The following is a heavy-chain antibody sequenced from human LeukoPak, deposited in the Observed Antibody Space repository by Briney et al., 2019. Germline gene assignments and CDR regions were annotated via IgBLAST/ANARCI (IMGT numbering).Heavy chain of an antibody. V-gene: IGHV3-23*01. J-gene: IGHJ6*02. CDR3: AKDLGGDFWSGLGMDV. D-gene: IGHD3-3*01. CDR2: ISGSGGST. CDR1: GFTFSSHA. Sequence: GGSLRLSCAASGFTFSSHAMSWVRQAPGKGLEWVSAISGSGGSTYYADSVKGRFAISRDISKNTLYLQMNSLRAEDTAVYYCAKDLGGDFWSGLGMDVWGQGTTVTVSS.